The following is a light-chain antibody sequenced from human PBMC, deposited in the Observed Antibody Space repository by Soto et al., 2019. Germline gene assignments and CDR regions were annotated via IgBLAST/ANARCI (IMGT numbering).Light chain of an antibody. CDR1: QSIRSV. CDR2: DAS. J-gene: IGKJ5*01. Sequence: DIHMTHSPCTLSASVGDRVTVSCPASQSIRSVLAWYQQKPGKAPKVLIYDASSLGSGVPSRFSGSGSGTEFTLTISSLQPDDFAAYFCQQYQTYPTFGQGTRLEIK. CDR3: QQYQTYPT. V-gene: IGKV1-5*01.